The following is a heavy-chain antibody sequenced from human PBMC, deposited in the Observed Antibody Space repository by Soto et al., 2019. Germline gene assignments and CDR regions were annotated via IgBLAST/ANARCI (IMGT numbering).Heavy chain of an antibody. V-gene: IGHV4-59*01. D-gene: IGHD3-10*01. CDR1: GGSISSYY. Sequence: SETLSLTCTVSGGSISSYYWSWIRQPPGKELEWIGYIYYSGSTNYNPSLKSRVTISVDTSKNQFSLKLSSVTAADTAVYYCARSPRFGESRSYYYYGMDVWGQGTTVTVSS. CDR2: IYYSGST. CDR3: ARSPRFGESRSYYYYGMDV. J-gene: IGHJ6*02.